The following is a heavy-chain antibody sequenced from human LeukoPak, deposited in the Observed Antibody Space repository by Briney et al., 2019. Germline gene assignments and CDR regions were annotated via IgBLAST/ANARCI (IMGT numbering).Heavy chain of an antibody. J-gene: IGHJ4*02. Sequence: ASVKVSFKSLGYTFTCYVISWVRKAPGQGLDWMGWISAYNGNTNYAQKLQGRVTMTTDTSTSTAYMELRSLGSDDTAVYYCARVSKMATIGEFDYWGQGTLVTVSS. CDR2: ISAYNGNT. V-gene: IGHV1-18*01. CDR1: GYTFTCYV. D-gene: IGHD5-24*01. CDR3: ARVSKMATIGEFDY.